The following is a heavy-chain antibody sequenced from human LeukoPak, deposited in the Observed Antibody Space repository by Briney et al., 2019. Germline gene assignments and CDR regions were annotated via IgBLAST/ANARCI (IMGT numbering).Heavy chain of an antibody. Sequence: PGGSLRLSCAASGFTLSSYSMNWVRQAPGKGLEWVSSISSSSSYIYYADSVKGRFTISRDNAKNSLYLQMNGLRAEDTAVYYCASAGYSSSWYWSWGQGTLVTVSS. CDR3: ASAGYSSSWYWS. D-gene: IGHD6-13*01. J-gene: IGHJ4*02. CDR2: ISSSSSYI. CDR1: GFTLSSYS. V-gene: IGHV3-21*01.